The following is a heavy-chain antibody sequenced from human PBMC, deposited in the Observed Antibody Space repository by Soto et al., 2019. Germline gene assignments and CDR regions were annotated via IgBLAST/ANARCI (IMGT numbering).Heavy chain of an antibody. CDR3: AASESYHKAAY. J-gene: IGHJ4*02. V-gene: IGHV3-23*01. D-gene: IGHD3-10*01. Sequence: QPGGSLRLSCAASGFTFSSYAMSWVRQAPGKGLEWVSAISGSGGSTYYADSVKGRFTISRDNSKNTLYLQMNSLRAEDTAAYYCAASESYHKAAYWGQGTLVTVSS. CDR2: ISGSGGST. CDR1: GFTFSSYA.